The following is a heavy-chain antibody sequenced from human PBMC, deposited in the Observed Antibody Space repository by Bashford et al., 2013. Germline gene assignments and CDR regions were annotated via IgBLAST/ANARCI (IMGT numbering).Heavy chain of an antibody. CDR3: ARGLKDIVATIFSSGWTRYYYGMDV. V-gene: IGHV4-34*01. J-gene: IGHJ6*02. CDR2: INHSGST. CDR1: GGSFSGYY. Sequence: LLYSSETLSLTCAVYGGSFSGYYWSWIRQPPGKGLEWIGEINHSGSTNYNPSLKSRVTISVDTSKNQFSLKLSSVTAADTAVYYCARGLKDIVATIFSSGWTRYYYGMDVWGQGTTVTVSS. D-gene: IGHD5-12*01.